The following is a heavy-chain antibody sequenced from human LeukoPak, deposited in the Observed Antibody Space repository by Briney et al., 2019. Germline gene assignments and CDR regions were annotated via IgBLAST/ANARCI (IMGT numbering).Heavy chain of an antibody. V-gene: IGHV4-4*07. CDR2: IYTSGAT. D-gene: IGHD6-13*01. Sequence: PSETLSLTCTVSGGSISGYYWSWIRQPAGKGLEWIWRIYTSGATNYNPSLKSRVTMSVDTSKSQFSLKLSSVTAADTAVYYCARITIGSWSNNWFDPWGQGTLVTVSS. J-gene: IGHJ5*02. CDR1: GGSISGYY. CDR3: ARITIGSWSNNWFDP.